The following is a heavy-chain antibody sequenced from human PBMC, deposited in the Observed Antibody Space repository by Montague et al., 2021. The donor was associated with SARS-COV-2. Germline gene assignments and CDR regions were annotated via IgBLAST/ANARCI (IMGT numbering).Heavy chain of an antibody. Sequence: SETLSLTCIVSDDSISSSSYYWGWIRQPPGKGLEYIGSIDYSGSAYYNPSLKSRVTISIDTSKNQVSLNLNSVTAADTAVYYCARDIPPQNPDCGGAFDNWGQGTLVTVSS. CDR2: IDYSGSA. J-gene: IGHJ4*02. CDR1: DDSISSSSYY. V-gene: IGHV4-39*07. CDR3: ARDIPPQNPDCGGAFDN. D-gene: IGHD2-21*01.